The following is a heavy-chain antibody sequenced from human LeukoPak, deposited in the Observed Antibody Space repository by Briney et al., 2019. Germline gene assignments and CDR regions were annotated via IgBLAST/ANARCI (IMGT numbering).Heavy chain of an antibody. V-gene: IGHV1-18*01. CDR3: ASYGGASSTFDY. J-gene: IGHJ4*02. D-gene: IGHD3-16*01. Sequence: DSVKVSCKASGYTFTSYGISWVRQAPGQGHEWMGWISSYTGNTNYAQKLQGRVTMTTDTSTSTAYMELRSLRSDDTAVYYCASYGGASSTFDYWGQGTLVTVSS. CDR2: ISSYTGNT. CDR1: GYTFTSYG.